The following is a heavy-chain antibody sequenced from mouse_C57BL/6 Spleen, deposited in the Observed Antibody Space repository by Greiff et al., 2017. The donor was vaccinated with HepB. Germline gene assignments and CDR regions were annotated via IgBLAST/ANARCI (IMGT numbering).Heavy chain of an antibody. CDR3: ASPPYYYGSSYAFDY. CDR2: INPSSGYT. V-gene: IGHV1-4*01. J-gene: IGHJ2*01. CDR1: GYTFTSYT. D-gene: IGHD1-1*01. Sequence: VQLQQSGAELARPGASVKMSCKASGYTFTSYTMHWVKQRPGQGLEWIGYINPSSGYTKYNQKFKDKATLTADKSSSTAYMQLSSLTSEDSAVYYCASPPYYYGSSYAFDYWGQGTTLTVSS.